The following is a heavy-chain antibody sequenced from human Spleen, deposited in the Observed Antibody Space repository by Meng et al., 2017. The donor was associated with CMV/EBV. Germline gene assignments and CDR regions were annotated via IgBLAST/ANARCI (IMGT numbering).Heavy chain of an antibody. V-gene: IGHV4-34*01. Sequence: GSLRLSCVVYGASFSGYYWSWFRQPPGKGLEWIGDTSHSGTTNYNPSLKSRVTISVDTSKNQFSLKLSSVTAADTAVYYCARITFGGVINYGMDVWGQGTTVTVSS. CDR3: ARITFGGVINYGMDV. D-gene: IGHD3-16*02. J-gene: IGHJ6*02. CDR2: TSHSGTT. CDR1: GASFSGYY.